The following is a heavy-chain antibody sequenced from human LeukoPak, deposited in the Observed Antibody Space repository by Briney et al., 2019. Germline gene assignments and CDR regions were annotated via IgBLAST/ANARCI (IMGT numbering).Heavy chain of an antibody. J-gene: IGHJ4*02. CDR3: AKDFGGSSDY. D-gene: IGHD1-26*01. V-gene: IGHV3-30*18. CDR2: ISYDGSNK. Sequence: PGRSLRLSCAASGFTFSSYGMHWVRQAPGKGLEWVAVISYDGSNKYYADSVKGRFTISRDNSKNTLYLQMNSLRAEDTAVYYCAKDFGGSSDYWGQGTLVTVSS. CDR1: GFTFSSYG.